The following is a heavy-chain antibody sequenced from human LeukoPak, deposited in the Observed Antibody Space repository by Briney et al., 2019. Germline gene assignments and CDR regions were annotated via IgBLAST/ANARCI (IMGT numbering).Heavy chain of an antibody. D-gene: IGHD3-16*01. CDR2: INPSGGST. CDR3: ARAGLPRDAFDI. Sequence: ASVKVSCKASGYTFTSYYMHWVRQAPGQGLEWMGIINPSGGSTSYAQKFQGRVTMTRDMSTSTDYMELSSLRSEDTAVYYCARAGLPRDAFDIWGQGTMVTVSS. J-gene: IGHJ3*02. V-gene: IGHV1-46*01. CDR1: GYTFTSYY.